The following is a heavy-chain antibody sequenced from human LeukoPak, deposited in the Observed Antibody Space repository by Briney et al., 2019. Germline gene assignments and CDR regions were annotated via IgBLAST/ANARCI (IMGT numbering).Heavy chain of an antibody. CDR1: GGTFSSYA. D-gene: IGHD2-2*01. CDR2: IIPIFGTA. CDR3: ARAPLYCSSTSCYAWNYYYYGMDV. V-gene: IGHV1-69*01. Sequence: ASVKVSFKASGGTFSSYAISWVRQAPGQGLEWMGGIIPIFGTANYAQKFQGRVTITADESTSTAYMELSSLRSEDTAVYYCARAPLYCSSTSCYAWNYYYYGMDVWGQGTTVTVSS. J-gene: IGHJ6*02.